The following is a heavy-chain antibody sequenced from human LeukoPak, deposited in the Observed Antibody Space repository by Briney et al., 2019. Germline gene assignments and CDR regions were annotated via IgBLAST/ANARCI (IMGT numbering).Heavy chain of an antibody. V-gene: IGHV3-30*18. J-gene: IGHJ4*02. D-gene: IGHD6-19*01. CDR3: TKGSSGWEIGDY. Sequence: GGSLTLSCAPSGFTFTSYGMHWVRQAPGKGLEWVAVISYDGSNKYYADSVKGRFTISRDDSKNTLYLQMNSLRAEDAAVYYCTKGSSGWEIGDYWGQGTLVTVSS. CDR2: ISYDGSNK. CDR1: GFTFTSYG.